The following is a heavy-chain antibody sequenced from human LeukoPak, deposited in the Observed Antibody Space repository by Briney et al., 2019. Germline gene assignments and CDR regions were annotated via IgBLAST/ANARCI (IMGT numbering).Heavy chain of an antibody. V-gene: IGHV1-69*04. CDR3: ARVISGTWLWF. J-gene: IGHJ4*02. CDR2: IIPTLEVA. D-gene: IGHD1-14*01. CDR1: GGTFSSYA. Sequence: ASVTVSCKASGGTFSSYAITWVRQAPGLGLEWMGRIIPTLEVANYAQKFQGRVTITADKSTSTAYMELSSLRPGDTAVYYCARVISGTWLWFWGQGTLVTVSS.